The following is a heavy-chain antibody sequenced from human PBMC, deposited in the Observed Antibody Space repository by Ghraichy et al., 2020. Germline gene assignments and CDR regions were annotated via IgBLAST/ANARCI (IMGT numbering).Heavy chain of an antibody. D-gene: IGHD6-13*01. CDR3: ARIGRRHSYSRDPYGMDV. CDR1: GYTFTGYY. Sequence: SVKVSCKASGYTFTGYYMHWVRQAPGQGLEWMGWINPNSGGTNYAQKFQGWVTMTRDTSISTAYMELSRLRSDDTAVYYCARIGRRHSYSRDPYGMDVWGQGTTVTVSS. CDR2: INPNSGGT. J-gene: IGHJ6*02. V-gene: IGHV1-2*04.